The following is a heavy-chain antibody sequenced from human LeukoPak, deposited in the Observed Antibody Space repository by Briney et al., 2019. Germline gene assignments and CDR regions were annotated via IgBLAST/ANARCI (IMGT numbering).Heavy chain of an antibody. V-gene: IGHV4-61*01. D-gene: IGHD1-26*01. J-gene: IGHJ6*02. Sequence: SETLSLTCTVSGGSISSSSYYWNWIRRPPGKGLEWIGYIYYNGNTNYSPSLKSRVTMSVDTSKNLFSLKVSSVTAADTAVYYCARGRSNYYGMDVCGQGTTVTVSS. CDR2: IYYNGNT. CDR1: GGSISSSSYY. CDR3: ARGRSNYYGMDV.